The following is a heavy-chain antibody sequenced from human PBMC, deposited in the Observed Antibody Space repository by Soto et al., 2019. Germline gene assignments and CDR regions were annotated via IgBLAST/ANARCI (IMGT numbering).Heavy chain of an antibody. CDR3: ARDRIAVAGHYYFDY. CDR2: IIPIFGTA. D-gene: IGHD6-19*01. Sequence: SVKVSCKASGGTFSSYAISWVRQAPGQGLEWMGGIIPIFGTANYAQKFQGRVTITADESTSTAYMELSSLRSEDTAVYYCARDRIAVAGHYYFDYWGQGTLVTVSS. V-gene: IGHV1-69*13. CDR1: GGTFSSYA. J-gene: IGHJ4*02.